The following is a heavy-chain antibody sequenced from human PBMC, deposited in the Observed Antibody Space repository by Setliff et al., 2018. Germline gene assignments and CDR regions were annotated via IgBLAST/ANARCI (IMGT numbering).Heavy chain of an antibody. Sequence: SETLSLPCTVSGGSISSNYWSWIRQPPGKGLEWIGSIDYSGSTNYNPSLKSRVTISLDTSRNQFSLKVGSVTAAATAVYYCARAPQPGWLSYNYYFYGMDVWGQGTTVTVSS. CDR2: IDYSGST. CDR3: ARAPQPGWLSYNYYFYGMDV. CDR1: GGSISSNY. D-gene: IGHD3-9*01. V-gene: IGHV4-59*01. J-gene: IGHJ6*02.